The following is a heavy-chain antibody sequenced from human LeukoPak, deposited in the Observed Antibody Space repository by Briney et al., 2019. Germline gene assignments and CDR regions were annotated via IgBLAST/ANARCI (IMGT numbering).Heavy chain of an antibody. Sequence: PGGSLRLSCAASGFTFSSYAMSWVRQAPGKGLEWVSAISGSGGSTYYADSVKGRFTISRDNSKNTLYLQMNSLRAEDTAVYYCARSRTGYSSGWYYFDYWGQGTLVTVSS. CDR3: ARSRTGYSSGWYYFDY. D-gene: IGHD6-19*01. CDR1: GFTFSSYA. V-gene: IGHV3-23*01. CDR2: ISGSGGST. J-gene: IGHJ4*02.